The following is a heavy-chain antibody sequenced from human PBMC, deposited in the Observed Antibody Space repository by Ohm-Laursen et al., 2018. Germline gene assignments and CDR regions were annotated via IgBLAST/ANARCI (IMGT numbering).Heavy chain of an antibody. CDR1: GFALSTGGMC. D-gene: IGHD6-13*01. Sequence: TQTLTLTCTFSGFALSTGGMCVSWIRQPPGKALEWLARIDWDDDKFYSTSLKTRLTISKDTSKNQVVLTVTNMDPVDTATYYCARIRRYSSSWFYFDYWGQGTLVTVSS. V-gene: IGHV2-70*16. CDR3: ARIRRYSSSWFYFDY. CDR2: IDWDDDK. J-gene: IGHJ4*02.